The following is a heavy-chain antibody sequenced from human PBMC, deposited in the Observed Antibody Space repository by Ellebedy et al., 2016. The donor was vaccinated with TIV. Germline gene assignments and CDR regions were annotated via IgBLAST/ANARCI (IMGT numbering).Heavy chain of an antibody. CDR2: ISWNSGDI. CDR3: AKDRSRRSGLGIFSFDY. V-gene: IGHV3-9*01. D-gene: IGHD5-12*01. CDR1: GFAFDDYA. Sequence: SLKISCAASGFAFDDYAMYWVRQAPGKGLEWVSAISWNSGDIGFADSVKGRFTITRDNAKNSLYLQMDSLRAEDTALYYCAKDRSRRSGLGIFSFDYWGQGTLVTVSS. J-gene: IGHJ4*02.